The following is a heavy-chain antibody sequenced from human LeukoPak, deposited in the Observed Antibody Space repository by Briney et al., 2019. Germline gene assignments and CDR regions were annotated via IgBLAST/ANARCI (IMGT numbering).Heavy chain of an antibody. D-gene: IGHD3-22*01. CDR3: ARPYYDSSAPPYDY. J-gene: IGHJ4*02. V-gene: IGHV1-18*01. CDR1: GYTFTSYG. CDR2: ISDYNGNT. Sequence: ASVKVSCKASGYTFTSYGISWVRQAPGQGLEWMGWISDYNGNTNYAQKLQGRVTMTTDTSTSTAYMELRSLRSDDTAVYYCARPYYDSSAPPYDYWGQGTLVTVSS.